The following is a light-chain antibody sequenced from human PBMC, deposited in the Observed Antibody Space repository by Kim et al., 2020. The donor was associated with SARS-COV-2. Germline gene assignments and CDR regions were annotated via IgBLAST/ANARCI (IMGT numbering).Light chain of an antibody. CDR2: HDS. Sequence: VSPGQTATIACSGDKLGNKFVSWYQQKPGQSPVVVIYHDSERPAGIPERFSGSKSGHTATLTISGTHAVDEANYYCQAWDTSTAVIFGGGTQLTVL. J-gene: IGLJ2*01. V-gene: IGLV3-1*01. CDR1: KLGNKF. CDR3: QAWDTSTAVI.